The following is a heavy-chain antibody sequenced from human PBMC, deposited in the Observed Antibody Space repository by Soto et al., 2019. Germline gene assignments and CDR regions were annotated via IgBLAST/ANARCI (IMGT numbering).Heavy chain of an antibody. Sequence: GESLKISCQASGYSFSSFWIAWVRQMPGEGLEWLGIIYPDDSDTRYSPSFLGQVTISADKSIKTTYLQWSSLKASDTAIYFCASSVLVTSTMNYFDLWGQGTLVTVS. D-gene: IGHD2-8*02. J-gene: IGHJ4*02. CDR1: GYSFSSFW. V-gene: IGHV5-51*01. CDR2: IYPDDSDT. CDR3: ASSVLVTSTMNYFDL.